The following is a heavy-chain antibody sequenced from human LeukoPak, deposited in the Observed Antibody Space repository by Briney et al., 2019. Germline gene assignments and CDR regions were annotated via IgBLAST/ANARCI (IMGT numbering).Heavy chain of an antibody. CDR1: GYSFTSYW. Sequence: GESLKISCKGSGYSFTSYWIGWVRQMPGKGLEWMGIIYPGDSDTRYSPSFQGQVTISADKSISTAYLQWSSLKASDTAMYYCARVRPLYDSSGYYSRYFDYWGQGTLVTVSS. D-gene: IGHD3-22*01. V-gene: IGHV5-51*01. J-gene: IGHJ4*02. CDR3: ARVRPLYDSSGYYSRYFDY. CDR2: IYPGDSDT.